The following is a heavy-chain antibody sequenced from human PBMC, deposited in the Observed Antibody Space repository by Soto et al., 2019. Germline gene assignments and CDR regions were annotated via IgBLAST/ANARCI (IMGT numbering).Heavy chain of an antibody. Sequence: EVQLLESGGGLVQPEGSLRLSCAASGFTFSSHAMSWVRQAPGKGLEWVSAIRYSGTTTYYAESVKGRFTISRDNSKNTLYLQMNSLRVEYTAIYYCAKRFTLFGEVKLSPDFDYWGQGTLITVSS. D-gene: IGHD3-3*01. J-gene: IGHJ4*02. CDR3: AKRFTLFGEVKLSPDFDY. V-gene: IGHV3-23*01. CDR2: IRYSGTTT. CDR1: GFTFSSHA.